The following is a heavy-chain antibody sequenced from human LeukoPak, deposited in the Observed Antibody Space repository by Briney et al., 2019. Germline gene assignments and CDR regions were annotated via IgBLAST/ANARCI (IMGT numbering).Heavy chain of an antibody. CDR1: GGSISSYY. V-gene: IGHV4-59*01. CDR3: VRENYYDSSGPPDY. D-gene: IGHD3-22*01. J-gene: IGHJ4*02. CDR2: IYYSGST. Sequence: SETLSLTCTVSGGSISSYYWSWIRQPPGKGLEWIGYIYYSGSTNYNPSLKSRVTISVDTSKNQFSLKLNSVTAADTAVYYCVRENYYDSSGPPDYWGQGTLVTVSS.